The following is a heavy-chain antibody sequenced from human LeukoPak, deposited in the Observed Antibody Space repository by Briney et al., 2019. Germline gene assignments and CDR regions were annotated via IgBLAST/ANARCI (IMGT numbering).Heavy chain of an antibody. CDR2: IYYSGST. V-gene: IGHV4-30-4*01. CDR1: GGSISSGDYY. CDR3: ARDYYGSGSYYNGRED. D-gene: IGHD3-10*01. J-gene: IGHJ4*02. Sequence: NPSQTLSLTCTVSGGSISSGDYYWSWIRQPPGKGLEWIGYIYYSGSTYYNPSLKSRVTISVDTSKNRFSLKLSSVTAADTAVYYCARDYYGSGSYYNGREDWGQGTLVTVSS.